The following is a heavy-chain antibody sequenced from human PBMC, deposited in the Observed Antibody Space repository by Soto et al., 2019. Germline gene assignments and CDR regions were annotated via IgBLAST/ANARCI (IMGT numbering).Heavy chain of an antibody. J-gene: IGHJ4*02. Sequence: GGSLRLSCAASGFTFSDYYMSWIRQAPGKGLEWVSYISSSGSTIYYADSVKGRFTISRDNAKNSLYLQMNSLRAEDTAVYYCAGATYYDSSDYVFVDYLGQLTLVTVS. V-gene: IGHV3-11*01. CDR3: AGATYYDSSDYVFVDY. D-gene: IGHD3-22*01. CDR2: ISSSGSTI. CDR1: GFTFSDYY.